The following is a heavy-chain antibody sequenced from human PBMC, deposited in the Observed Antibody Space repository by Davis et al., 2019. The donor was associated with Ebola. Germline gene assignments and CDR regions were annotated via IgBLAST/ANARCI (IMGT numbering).Heavy chain of an antibody. D-gene: IGHD3-22*01. J-gene: IGHJ4*02. CDR2: IKQDASEK. CDR3: ARTSGYWIIDY. Sequence: GESLKISCAASGFTFSSYWMSWVRQAPGKGLEWVANIKQDASEKYYVDSVKGRFTISRDNAKNSLYLQMNRLRAEDTAVYYCARTSGYWIIDYWGQGTLVTVSS. CDR1: GFTFSSYW. V-gene: IGHV3-7*03.